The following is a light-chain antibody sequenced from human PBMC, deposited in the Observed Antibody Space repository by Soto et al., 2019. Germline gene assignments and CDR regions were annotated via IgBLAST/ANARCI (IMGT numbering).Light chain of an antibody. CDR1: SSDVGTYNL. CDR2: EVT. V-gene: IGLV2-23*02. Sequence: QSALTQPASVSGSPGQSITISCSGTSSDVGTYNLVSWYQQYPGKAPRLMIYEVTKRPSGVSNRFSGSKSGNTASLTISGLHPEDEAYYYCCSYAGSSSSIFGTGTKLTVL. J-gene: IGLJ1*01. CDR3: CSYAGSSSSI.